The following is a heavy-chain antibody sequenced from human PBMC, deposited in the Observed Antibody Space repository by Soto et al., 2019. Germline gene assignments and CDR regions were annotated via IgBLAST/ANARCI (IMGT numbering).Heavy chain of an antibody. D-gene: IGHD4-17*01. CDR3: AGSQTTVVTRY. Sequence: SVKVSCKASGGTFSSYAISWVRQAPGQGLEWMGGIIPIFGTAIYAQKFQGRVTITADKSTSTAYMELSSLRSEDTAVYYCAGSQTTVVTRYWGQGTLVTVSS. J-gene: IGHJ4*02. V-gene: IGHV1-69*06. CDR2: IIPIFGTA. CDR1: GGTFSSYA.